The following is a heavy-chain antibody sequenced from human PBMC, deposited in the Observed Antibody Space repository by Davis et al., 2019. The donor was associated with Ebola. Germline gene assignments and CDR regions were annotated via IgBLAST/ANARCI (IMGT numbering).Heavy chain of an antibody. CDR3: ARDVTMVQGVIAS. Sequence: GGSLRLSCAASGFTFSSYAMSWVRQAPGKGLEWVANIKQDGSEKYYVDSVKGRFTISRDNAKNSLYLQMNSLRAEDTAVYYCARDVTMVQGVIASWGQGTLVTVSS. V-gene: IGHV3-7*01. CDR2: IKQDGSEK. CDR1: GFTFSSYA. D-gene: IGHD3-10*01. J-gene: IGHJ5*02.